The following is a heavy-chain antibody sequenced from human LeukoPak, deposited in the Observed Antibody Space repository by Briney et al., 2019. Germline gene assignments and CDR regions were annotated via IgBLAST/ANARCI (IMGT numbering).Heavy chain of an antibody. CDR1: GFIVSSNY. J-gene: IGHJ4*02. V-gene: IGHV3-53*01. CDR3: ARGAGYNYPYYFDY. Sequence: GGSLRLSCAASGFIVSSNYMNWVRQAPGKGLEWVSVIYGGGNIYYADSVKGRFTISRYNSKNTLYLQMNSLRAEDTAVYYCARGAGYNYPYYFDYWGQGTLVTVSS. D-gene: IGHD5-24*01. CDR2: IYGGGNI.